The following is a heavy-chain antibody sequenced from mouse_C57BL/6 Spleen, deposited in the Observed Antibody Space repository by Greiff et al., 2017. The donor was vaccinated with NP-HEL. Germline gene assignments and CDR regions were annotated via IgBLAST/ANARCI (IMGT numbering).Heavy chain of an antibody. V-gene: IGHV5-16*01. CDR3: AREDEAMDY. Sequence: EVMLVESEGGLVQPGSSMKLSCTASGFTFSDYYMAWVRQVPEKGLEWVANINYDGSSTYYLDSLKSRFIISRDNAKNILYLQMSSLKSEDTATYYCAREDEAMDYWGQGTSVTVSS. CDR2: INYDGSST. CDR1: GFTFSDYY. J-gene: IGHJ4*01.